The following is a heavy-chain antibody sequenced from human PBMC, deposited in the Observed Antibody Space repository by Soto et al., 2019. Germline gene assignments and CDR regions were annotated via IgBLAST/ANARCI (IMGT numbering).Heavy chain of an antibody. J-gene: IGHJ5*02. Sequence: SLRLSCAASGFTFSSYSMNWVRQAPGKGLEWVSYISSSSSTIYYADSVKGRFTISRDNAKNSLYLQMNSLRAEDTAVYYCARSSGSNYGKVNWFDPWGQGTLVTVSS. V-gene: IGHV3-48*01. CDR1: GFTFSSYS. D-gene: IGHD4-4*01. CDR2: ISSSSSTI. CDR3: ARSSGSNYGKVNWFDP.